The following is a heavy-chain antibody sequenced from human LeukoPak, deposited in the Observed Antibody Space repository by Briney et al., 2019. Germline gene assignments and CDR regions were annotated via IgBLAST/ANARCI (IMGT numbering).Heavy chain of an antibody. Sequence: ASVKVSCKVSGYTLTELSMHWVRQAPGKGLEWMGGFDPEDGETIYAQKFQGRVTMTEDTSTDTAYMELSSLKSEDTAVYYCATGQLLYNWLDPWGQGTLVTVSS. D-gene: IGHD2-2*01. CDR1: GYTLTELS. CDR2: FDPEDGET. V-gene: IGHV1-24*01. J-gene: IGHJ5*02. CDR3: ATGQLLYNWLDP.